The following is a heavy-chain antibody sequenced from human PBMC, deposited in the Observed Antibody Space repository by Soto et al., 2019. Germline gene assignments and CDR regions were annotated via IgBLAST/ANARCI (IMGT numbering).Heavy chain of an antibody. J-gene: IGHJ4*02. Sequence: TLSLTCAVYGVSFSCYYLSWIRQPPGKGLEWIGESNHSGITNYNPALKSRVTISVDTSKNQFSLKLSSVTAAATAVYYCARLLSGWHGGLDYWGQGIRVTVSS. CDR3: ARLLSGWHGGLDY. V-gene: IGHV4-34*01. CDR1: GVSFSCYY. CDR2: SNHSGIT. D-gene: IGHD6-19*01.